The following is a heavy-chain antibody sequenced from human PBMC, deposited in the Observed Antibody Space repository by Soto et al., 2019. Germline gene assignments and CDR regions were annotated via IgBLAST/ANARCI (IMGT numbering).Heavy chain of an antibody. D-gene: IGHD2-2*01. V-gene: IGHV3-23*01. Sequence: EVQLLESGGGLVQPGGSLRLSCAASGFTFSSYAMNWVRQAPGKGLEWVSAISGSGGSTYYADSVKGRFTISRDNSKNTLYLQMNSLRAEDTAVYYGAKGVEVPAAPFDYWGQGTLVSVSS. J-gene: IGHJ4*02. CDR2: ISGSGGST. CDR3: AKGVEVPAAPFDY. CDR1: GFTFSSYA.